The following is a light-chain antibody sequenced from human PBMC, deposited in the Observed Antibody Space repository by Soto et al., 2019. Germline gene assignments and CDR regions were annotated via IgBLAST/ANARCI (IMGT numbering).Light chain of an antibody. J-gene: IGKJ1*01. V-gene: IGKV3-20*01. CDR2: GAS. Sequence: GLTQSPGTLSLYPGERATLSCRASQSVSNNYLAWYQQKPGQAPRLLSYGASNRATGIPDRFSGSGSGTDVTLTISRLEPEDFAVYYCQQYGSSGTFGQGTKVDI. CDR3: QQYGSSGT. CDR1: QSVSNNY.